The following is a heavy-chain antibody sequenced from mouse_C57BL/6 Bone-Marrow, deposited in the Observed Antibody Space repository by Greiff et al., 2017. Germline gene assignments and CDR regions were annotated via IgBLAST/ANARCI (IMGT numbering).Heavy chain of an antibody. V-gene: IGHV2-4*01. J-gene: IGHJ1*03. CDR3: ARKWGVYWYFDV. Sequence: QVHVKQSGPGLVQPSQSLSITCTVSGFSLTSYGVHWVRQPPGKGLEWLGVIRSGGSTDYTAPFISRLSISKDNSKSQVFFKMNSLQADDTAIYXCARKWGVYWYFDVWGTGTTVTVSS. CDR2: IRSGGST. CDR1: GFSLTSYG.